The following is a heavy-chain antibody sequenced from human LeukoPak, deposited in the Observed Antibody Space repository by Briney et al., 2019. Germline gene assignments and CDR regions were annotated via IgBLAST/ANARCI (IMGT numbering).Heavy chain of an antibody. CDR2: TYYRSKWYN. Sequence: SQTLSLTCAISGDGVSSNSAAWNWIRQSPSRGLEWLGRTYYRSKWYNDYAVSVKSRITINPDTSKNQFSLQLNSVTPEDTAVYYCARDWTSWIQLDNWFDPWGQGTLVTVSS. D-gene: IGHD5-18*01. CDR1: GDGVSSNSAA. V-gene: IGHV6-1*01. CDR3: ARDWTSWIQLDNWFDP. J-gene: IGHJ5*02.